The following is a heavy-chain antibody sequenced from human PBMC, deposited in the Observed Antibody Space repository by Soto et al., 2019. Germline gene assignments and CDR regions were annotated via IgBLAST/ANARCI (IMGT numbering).Heavy chain of an antibody. CDR2: IGSAGDT. V-gene: IGHV3-13*01. Sequence: GSLRLSCAASGFTFSSYDPHWVRQPTGKGLEWVSGIGSAGDTYYADSVNGRFTISRENAKKSLSLHMNSLRAGDTAVYYCARGGAVIGAFDFWGQGTVVTVSS. J-gene: IGHJ3*01. CDR1: GFTFSSYD. CDR3: ARGGAVIGAFDF. D-gene: IGHD2-21*01.